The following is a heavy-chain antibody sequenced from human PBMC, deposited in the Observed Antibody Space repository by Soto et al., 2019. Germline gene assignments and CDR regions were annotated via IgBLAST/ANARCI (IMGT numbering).Heavy chain of an antibody. CDR1: GYTFTSYA. D-gene: IGHD4-17*01. Sequence: GASVKVSCKASGYTFTSYAMHWVRQAPGQRLEWMGWINAGNGNTKYSQKFQGRVTITRDTSASTAYMELSSLRSEDTAVYYCARDTTVTTYYYYYGMDVWGQGTTVTVSS. J-gene: IGHJ6*02. V-gene: IGHV1-3*01. CDR2: INAGNGNT. CDR3: ARDTTVTTYYYYYGMDV.